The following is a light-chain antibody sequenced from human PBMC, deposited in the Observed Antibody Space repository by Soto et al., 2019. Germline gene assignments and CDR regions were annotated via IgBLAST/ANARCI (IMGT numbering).Light chain of an antibody. V-gene: IGKV1-39*01. J-gene: IGKJ1*01. CDR2: AAS. Sequence: DIQMTQSPSTLSGIVGDRVTITCRASQAISSGLAWYQQKPGKAPKLLIYAASSLQSGVPSRFSGSGSGTDFTLTISSLQPEDFGTYYCQQSFSTPRTFGQGTKVDIK. CDR1: QAISSG. CDR3: QQSFSTPRT.